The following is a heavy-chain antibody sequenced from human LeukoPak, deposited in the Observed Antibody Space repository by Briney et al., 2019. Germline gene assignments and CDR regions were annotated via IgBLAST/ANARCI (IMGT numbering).Heavy chain of an antibody. Sequence: AGSLRLSCAASGFTFSSYWLHWVRQAPGKGLMWVSRINSDGSITRYADSVKGRFTISRDNAKNTLYVQMNSLGAEDTAVYYCARVRATFSPHFDNWGQGTLVTVSS. J-gene: IGHJ4*02. CDR2: INSDGSIT. CDR1: GFTFSSYW. D-gene: IGHD5-12*01. CDR3: ARVRATFSPHFDN. V-gene: IGHV3-74*01.